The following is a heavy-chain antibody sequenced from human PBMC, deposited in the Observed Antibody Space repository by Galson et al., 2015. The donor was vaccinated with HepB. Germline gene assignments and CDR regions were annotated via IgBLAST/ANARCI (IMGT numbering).Heavy chain of an antibody. J-gene: IGHJ5*02. CDR3: ARHQWFQTVDFDP. V-gene: IGHV4-59*08. D-gene: IGHD3-22*01. Sequence: SETLSLTCAVSGGSISGFYWNWIRQPPGKGLEWIGYIYSSETTNYNPSLKCRVTIFLDTSKNQFSLNLTSVTAADTAVYYCARHQWFQTVDFDPWGQGTLVTVSS. CDR2: IYSSETT. CDR1: GGSISGFY.